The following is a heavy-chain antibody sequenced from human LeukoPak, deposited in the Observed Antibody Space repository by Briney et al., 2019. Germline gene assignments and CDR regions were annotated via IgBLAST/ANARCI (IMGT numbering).Heavy chain of an antibody. CDR1: GGSISSSSYY. V-gene: IGHV4-39*07. D-gene: IGHD6-19*01. CDR2: IYYSGST. J-gene: IGHJ4*02. Sequence: SETLSLTCTVSGGSISSSSYYWGWIRQPPGKGLEWIGSIYYSGSTYYNPSLKSRVTISVDTSKNQFSLKLSSVTAADTAVYYCARVKSYSRQWLDYWGQGTLVTVSS. CDR3: ARVKSYSRQWLDY.